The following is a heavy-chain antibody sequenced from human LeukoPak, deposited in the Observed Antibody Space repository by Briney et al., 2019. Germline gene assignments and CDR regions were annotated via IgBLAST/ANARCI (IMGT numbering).Heavy chain of an antibody. V-gene: IGHV3-66*01. Sequence: GGSLRLSCAASGFTVSSNYMSWVRQAPGKGLEWVSVIYSGGSTYYADSVKGRFTISRDNSKNTLYLQMNSLRAEDTAVYYCARDQWNDYGDYDGMDVWGQGTTVTVSS. CDR3: ARDQWNDYGDYDGMDV. D-gene: IGHD4-17*01. CDR1: GFTVSSNY. CDR2: IYSGGST. J-gene: IGHJ6*02.